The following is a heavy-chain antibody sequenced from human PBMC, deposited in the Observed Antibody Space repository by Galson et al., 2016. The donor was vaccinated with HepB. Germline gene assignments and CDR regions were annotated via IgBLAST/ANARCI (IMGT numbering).Heavy chain of an antibody. CDR1: GFTFSSYG. D-gene: IGHD3-22*01. J-gene: IGHJ6*03. Sequence: SLRLSCAASGFTFSSYGMHWVRLAPGKGLEWVAVIWYDGTNKYYADSVKGRFSISRDNSKNTMYLQMNSLRAEDTAVYYCAKGDGYWGLGYMDVWGKGTTVTVSS. V-gene: IGHV3-33*06. CDR2: IWYDGTNK. CDR3: AKGDGYWGLGYMDV.